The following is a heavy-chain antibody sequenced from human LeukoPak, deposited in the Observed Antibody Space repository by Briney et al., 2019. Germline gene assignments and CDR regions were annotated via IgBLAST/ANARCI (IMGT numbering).Heavy chain of an antibody. D-gene: IGHD2-2*02. J-gene: IGHJ3*02. V-gene: IGHV4-30-2*01. CDR1: GGSISSGGYY. Sequence: SQTLSLTCTVSGGSISSGGYYWSWIRQPPGKGLEWIGYIYHSGSTYYNPSLKSRVTISVGRSKNQFSLKLSSVTAADTAVYYCARAGALEDIVVVPAAIHAFDIWGQGTMVTVSS. CDR3: ARAGALEDIVVVPAAIHAFDI. CDR2: IYHSGST.